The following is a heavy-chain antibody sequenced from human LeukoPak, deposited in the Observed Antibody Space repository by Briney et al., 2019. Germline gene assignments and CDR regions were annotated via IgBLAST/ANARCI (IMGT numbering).Heavy chain of an antibody. J-gene: IGHJ4*02. CDR3: AKDRGGYSYFDY. CDR1: GGSISRYY. V-gene: IGHV4-59*01. CDR2: IYYSGNT. Sequence: SSETLSLTCTVSGGSISRYYWSWIRQPPGKGLEWIGYIYYSGNTNYNPSLKSRVTISVDTSKNQFSLKLSSVTAADTAVYYCAKDRGGYSYFDYWGEGALVTVSS. D-gene: IGHD5-18*01.